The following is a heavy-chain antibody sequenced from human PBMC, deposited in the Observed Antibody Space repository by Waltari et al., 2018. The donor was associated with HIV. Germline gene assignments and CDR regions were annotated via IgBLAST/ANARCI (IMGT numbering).Heavy chain of an antibody. Sequence: EVQLVASGGGLVQPGGSLRLSCAASVFPFSIYWMSWLRKAPGKGLGCVANIKQDGSEKHYADSVRGRFTISRDNTKNSLYLQMNSLRAEDTAVYYCAKYSGSYWGAHNWFDPWGQGTLVTVSS. CDR1: VFPFSIYW. V-gene: IGHV3-7*01. J-gene: IGHJ5*02. D-gene: IGHD1-26*01. CDR3: AKYSGSYWGAHNWFDP. CDR2: IKQDGSEK.